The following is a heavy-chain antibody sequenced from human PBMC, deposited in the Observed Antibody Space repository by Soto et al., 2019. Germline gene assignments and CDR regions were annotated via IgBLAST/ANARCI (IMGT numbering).Heavy chain of an antibody. D-gene: IGHD1-20*01. CDR1: GYTFTSYG. V-gene: IGHV1-18*01. CDR2: ISAYNGKT. J-gene: IGHJ4*02. CDR3: ARADGNNWNDRLHFDY. Sequence: QVRLVQSGAEVKKPGASVKVSCKASGYTFTSYGISWVRQAPGQGLERMEWISAYNGKTNYAQKLQGRVTRTSDTPTSTAYMELRSLRSDDTAVYYCARADGNNWNDRLHFDYWGQGTLVTVSS.